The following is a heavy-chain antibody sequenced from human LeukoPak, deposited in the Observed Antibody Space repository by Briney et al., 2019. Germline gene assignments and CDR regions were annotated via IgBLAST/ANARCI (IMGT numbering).Heavy chain of an antibody. CDR3: ARSVRRDFDY. CDR2: IYYSGST. Sequence: SQTLSLTCTVSGGSISSGSYYWSWIRQPPGKGLEWIGYIYYSGSTNYNPSLKSRVTISVDTSKNQFSLKLSSVTAADTAVYYCARSVRRDFDYWGQGTLVTVSS. V-gene: IGHV4-61*01. CDR1: GGSISSGSYY. J-gene: IGHJ4*02.